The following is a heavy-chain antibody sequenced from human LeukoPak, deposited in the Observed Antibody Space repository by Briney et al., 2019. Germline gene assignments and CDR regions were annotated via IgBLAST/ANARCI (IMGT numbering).Heavy chain of an antibody. Sequence: SETLSLTCVVYGGSFSGYYWSWIRQPPGKGLEWIGEINHSGSTNYNPSLKSRVTISVDTSKNQFSLKLSSVTAADTAVYYCARRPGYCSSTSCPGRFDPWGQGTLVTVSS. CDR2: INHSGST. CDR3: ARRPGYCSSTSCPGRFDP. CDR1: GGSFSGYY. D-gene: IGHD2-2*01. J-gene: IGHJ5*02. V-gene: IGHV4-34*01.